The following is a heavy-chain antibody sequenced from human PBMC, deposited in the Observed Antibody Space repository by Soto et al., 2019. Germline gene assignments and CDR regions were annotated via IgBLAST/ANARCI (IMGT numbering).Heavy chain of an antibody. Sequence: GGSLRLSCAASTFTLSNYVMSWVRQAPGKGLEWVSAISGGGDITYYADSVKGRFTISRDNSKNTLFLQMNSLRAEDTAVYYCTTGVGSGTFYMHFDYWGQEALVTVSS. CDR3: TTGVGSGTFYMHFDY. V-gene: IGHV3-23*01. CDR2: ISGGGDIT. J-gene: IGHJ4*02. CDR1: TFTLSNYV. D-gene: IGHD3-10*01.